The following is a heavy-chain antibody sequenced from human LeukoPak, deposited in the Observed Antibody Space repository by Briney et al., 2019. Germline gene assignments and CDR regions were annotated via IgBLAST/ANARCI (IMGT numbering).Heavy chain of an antibody. CDR3: ARENGFDY. Sequence: PGGSLRLSCAASGFTFSSYAMHWVRQAPGKGLEWVAVISYDGSNKYYADSVKGRFTISRDNSKNTLYLQMNNLRTEDTAVYYCARENGFDYWGQGTLVTVSS. J-gene: IGHJ4*02. CDR1: GFTFSSYA. CDR2: ISYDGSNK. D-gene: IGHD2-8*01. V-gene: IGHV3-30*04.